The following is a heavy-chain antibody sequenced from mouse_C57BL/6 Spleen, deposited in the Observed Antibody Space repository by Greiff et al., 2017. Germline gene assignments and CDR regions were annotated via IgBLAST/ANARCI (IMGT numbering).Heavy chain of an antibody. CDR3: ARYGGRYFDV. CDR1: GFTFTDYY. CDR2: IRNKANGYTT. Sequence: EVKLMESGGGLVQPGGSLSLSCAASGFTFTDYYMSWVRQPPGKALEWLGFIRNKANGYTTEYSASVKGRFTISRDNSQSILYLQMNALRAEDSATYYCARYGGRYFDVWGTGTTVTVSS. D-gene: IGHD3-3*01. J-gene: IGHJ1*03. V-gene: IGHV7-3*01.